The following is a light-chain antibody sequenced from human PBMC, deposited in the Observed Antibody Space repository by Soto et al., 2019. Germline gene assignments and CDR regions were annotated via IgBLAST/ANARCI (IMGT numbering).Light chain of an antibody. Sequence: EIVMTQSPATLSVSPGERATLSCRASQSVSNNLAWYQQKPGQAPRLLIYGASTRVTGIPARFSGSGSGTEFTLTISSLQSEDFAVYYCQQYNNWPPYTFGQGTKLEIK. V-gene: IGKV3-15*01. CDR2: GAS. CDR3: QQYNNWPPYT. CDR1: QSVSNN. J-gene: IGKJ2*01.